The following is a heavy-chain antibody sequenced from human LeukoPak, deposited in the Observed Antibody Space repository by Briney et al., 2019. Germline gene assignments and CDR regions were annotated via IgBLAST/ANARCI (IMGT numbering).Heavy chain of an antibody. CDR2: IYYSGST. CDR3: ARDTSQWLVPRDYYYYYGMDV. J-gene: IGHJ6*02. D-gene: IGHD6-19*01. V-gene: IGHV4-39*07. CDR1: GGSISSSSYY. Sequence: PSETLSLTCTVSGGSISSSSYYWGWIRQPPGKGLEWIGSIYYSGSTYYSPSLKSRVTISVDTSKSQFSLNLSSVTAADTAVYYCARDTSQWLVPRDYYYYYGMDVWGQGTTVTVSS.